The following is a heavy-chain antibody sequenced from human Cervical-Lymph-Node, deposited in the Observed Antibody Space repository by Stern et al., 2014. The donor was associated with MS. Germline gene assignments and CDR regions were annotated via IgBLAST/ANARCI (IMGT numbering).Heavy chain of an antibody. CDR1: GYTFTTYY. Sequence: QVQLVQSGAEVKKPGASVKVSCKASGYTFTTYYMHWVRQAPGQGLEWMGIINPSTSSTTFAQKFQGRVTVTRDTSTSTFYMELSSLRSEDTAVYYCARGRSGYYLMTLDYWGQGTLVTVSS. V-gene: IGHV1-46*03. CDR2: INPSTSST. CDR3: ARGRSGYYLMTLDY. D-gene: IGHD3-22*01. J-gene: IGHJ4*02.